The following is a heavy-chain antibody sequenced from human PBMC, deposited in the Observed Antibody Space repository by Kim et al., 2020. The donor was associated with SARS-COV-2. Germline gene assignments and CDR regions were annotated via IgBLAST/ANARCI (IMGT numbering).Heavy chain of an antibody. CDR1: GFTFSSYG. V-gene: IGHV3-30*18. D-gene: IGHD3-22*01. Sequence: GGSLRLSCAAPGFTFSSYGMHWVRQAPGKGLEWVAVISYDGSKKYYADSVKGRFTISRDNSKNTLYLQMNSLRAEDTAVYYCAKDGGSSGYSDYWGQGTLVTVSS. CDR2: ISYDGSKK. J-gene: IGHJ4*02. CDR3: AKDGGSSGYSDY.